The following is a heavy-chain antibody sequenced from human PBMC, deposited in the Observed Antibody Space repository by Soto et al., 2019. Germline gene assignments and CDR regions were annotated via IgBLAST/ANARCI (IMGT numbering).Heavy chain of an antibody. Sequence: APVKVSCKASGFPFSSSSVQWGGHARGQRFEWIGWIVVGSGNTNYAQKFQERVTITRDMSTSTAYMELSSLRSEDTAVYYCAATYCSGGSCYRRLFDYWGQGTLVTVSS. J-gene: IGHJ4*02. CDR1: GFPFSSSS. D-gene: IGHD2-15*01. CDR3: AATYCSGGSCYRRLFDY. V-gene: IGHV1-58*01. CDR2: IVVGSGNT.